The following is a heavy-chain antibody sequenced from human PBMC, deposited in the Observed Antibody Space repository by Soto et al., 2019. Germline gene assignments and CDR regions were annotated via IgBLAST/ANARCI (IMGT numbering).Heavy chain of an antibody. CDR1: GGTFSSYA. CDR3: ARERKALRFLECSFSPYGLDV. Sequence: GASVKVSCKASGGTFSSYAISWVRQAPGQGLEWMGGIIPIFGTANYAQKFQGRVTITADKSTSTAYMELSSLRSEDTAVYYCARERKALRFLECSFSPYGLDVWGQGTTVTVSS. CDR2: IIPIFGTA. D-gene: IGHD3-3*01. V-gene: IGHV1-69*06. J-gene: IGHJ6*02.